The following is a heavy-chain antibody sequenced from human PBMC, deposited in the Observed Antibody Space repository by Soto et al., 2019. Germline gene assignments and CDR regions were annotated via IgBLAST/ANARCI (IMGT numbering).Heavy chain of an antibody. CDR1: GFTFSSYG. V-gene: IGHV3-30*18. J-gene: IGHJ2*01. D-gene: IGHD2-21*02. Sequence: QVQLVESGGGVVQPGRSLRLSCAASGFTFSSYGMHWVRQAPGKGLEWVAVISKDGSNKYYADSVKGRFTISRDNSKNTLYLQMNSLRAEDTAVYYCAKGLAYCGGDCYSHFDLWVRGTLVTVSS. CDR3: AKGLAYCGGDCYSHFDL. CDR2: ISKDGSNK.